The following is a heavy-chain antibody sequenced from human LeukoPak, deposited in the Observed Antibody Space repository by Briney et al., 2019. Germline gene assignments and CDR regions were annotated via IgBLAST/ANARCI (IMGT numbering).Heavy chain of an antibody. D-gene: IGHD3-22*01. CDR2: IYHSGST. V-gene: IGHV4-59*08. CDR3: ARHGNFYGSSGYYYGFDY. Sequence: PSETLSLTCTVSGGSISSYYCSWIRQPPGKGLEWIGYIYHSGSTNYNPSLKSRVTISVDTSKNQISLKLGSVTAADTAVYYCARHGNFYGSSGYYYGFDYWGQGTLVTVSS. CDR1: GGSISSYY. J-gene: IGHJ4*02.